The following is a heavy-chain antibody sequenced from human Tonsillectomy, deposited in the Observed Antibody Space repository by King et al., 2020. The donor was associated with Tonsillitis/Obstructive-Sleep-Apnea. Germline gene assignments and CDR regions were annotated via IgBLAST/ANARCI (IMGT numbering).Heavy chain of an antibody. CDR3: ARRHIYGSGSGGNWFDP. V-gene: IGHV4-59*08. CDR1: GGSIRSYF. D-gene: IGHD3-10*01. J-gene: IGHJ5*02. Sequence: QLQESGPGLVKPSETLSVTCTVSGGSIRSYFWSWIRQPPGKGLEWIGYIYYSGGTNYNPSLKSRVTISVDTSKNQFSLKLTSVTAADTAVYYCARRHIYGSGSGGNWFDPWGQGTLVTVSS. CDR2: IYYSGGT.